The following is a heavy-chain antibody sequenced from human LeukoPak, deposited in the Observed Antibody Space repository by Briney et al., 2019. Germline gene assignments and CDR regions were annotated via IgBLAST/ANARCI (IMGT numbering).Heavy chain of an antibody. CDR2: IYYSGST. J-gene: IGHJ4*02. CDR3: AREGDYSIDY. Sequence: SQTLSLTCTVYGGSISSGDYYWNWIRQPPGKGLEWIGYIYYSGSTYYNPSLKSRVTISVDTSKNQFSLKLSSVTAADTAVYYCAREGDYSIDYWGQGTLVTVSS. V-gene: IGHV4-30-4*08. CDR1: GGSISSGDYY. D-gene: IGHD4-11*01.